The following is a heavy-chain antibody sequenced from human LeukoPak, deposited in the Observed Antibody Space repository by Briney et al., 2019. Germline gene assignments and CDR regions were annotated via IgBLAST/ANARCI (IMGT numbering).Heavy chain of an antibody. J-gene: IGHJ6*03. Sequence: SETLSLTCAVYGGSFSGYYWSWIRQPPGKGLEWIGEINHSGSTNYNPSLKSRVTISVDKSKNQFSLKLSSVTAADTAVYYCARDTPRRDYMDVWGKGTTVTVSS. V-gene: IGHV4-34*01. CDR2: INHSGST. CDR1: GGSFSGYY. CDR3: ARDTPRRDYMDV.